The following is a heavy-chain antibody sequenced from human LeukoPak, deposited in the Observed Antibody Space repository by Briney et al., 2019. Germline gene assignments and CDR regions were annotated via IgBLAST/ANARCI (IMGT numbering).Heavy chain of an antibody. Sequence: SETLSLTCAVYGGSFSGYYWSWIRQPPGKGLGWIGEINHSGSTNYNPSLKSRVTISVDTSKNQFSLKLSSVTAADTAVYYCASRDGDGYNDYWGQGTLVTVSS. CDR1: GGSFSGYY. D-gene: IGHD5-24*01. CDR2: INHSGST. V-gene: IGHV4-34*01. J-gene: IGHJ4*02. CDR3: ASRDGDGYNDY.